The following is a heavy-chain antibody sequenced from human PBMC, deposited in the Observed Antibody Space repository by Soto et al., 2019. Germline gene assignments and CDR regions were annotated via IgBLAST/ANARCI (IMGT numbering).Heavy chain of an antibody. V-gene: IGHV1-69*02. CDR1: GDTFSFYS. Sequence: QVQLEQSGAEVRKPGSSVKVSCKASGDTFSFYSINWVRQAPGLGLEWMGRINPILSMSNYAQRFQGRVTMTADKSTSTAYMELSGLRSEDTAIYYCASSYGSGYRAFDYWGQGALVTVSS. J-gene: IGHJ4*02. CDR3: ASSYGSGYRAFDY. CDR2: INPILSMS. D-gene: IGHD3-10*01.